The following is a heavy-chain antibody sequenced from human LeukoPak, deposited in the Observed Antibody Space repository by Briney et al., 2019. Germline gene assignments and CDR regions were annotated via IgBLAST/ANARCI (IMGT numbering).Heavy chain of an antibody. Sequence: PGGSLRLSCAASGFTFSSYEMNWVRQAPGKGLEWVSYISSSGSTIYYADSVKGRFTISRDNAKNSLYLQMNSLRAEDTAVYYCARDGYFDWLPTDYWGQGTLVTVSS. V-gene: IGHV3-48*03. CDR3: ARDGYFDWLPTDY. D-gene: IGHD3-9*01. CDR2: ISSSGSTI. J-gene: IGHJ4*02. CDR1: GFTFSSYE.